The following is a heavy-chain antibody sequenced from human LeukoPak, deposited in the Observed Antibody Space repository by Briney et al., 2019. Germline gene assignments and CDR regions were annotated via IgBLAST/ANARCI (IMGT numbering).Heavy chain of an antibody. J-gene: IGHJ4*02. Sequence: GGSLRLSCAASGFTFSSYEMNWVRQAPGKGLEWVSYISSSGSAIYYADSVKGRFTISRDNAKNSLYLQMDSLRAEDTAVYYCASLVRYFDLVDYWGQGTLVTVSS. CDR2: ISSSGSAI. CDR3: ASLVRYFDLVDY. V-gene: IGHV3-48*03. D-gene: IGHD3-9*01. CDR1: GFTFSSYE.